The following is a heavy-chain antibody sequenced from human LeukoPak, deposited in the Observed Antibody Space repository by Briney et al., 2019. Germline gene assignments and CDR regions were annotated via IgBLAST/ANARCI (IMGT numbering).Heavy chain of an antibody. V-gene: IGHV4-30-4*01. D-gene: IGHD2-2*01. CDR2: MYYSGST. Sequence: SQTLSLTCTVSGGSISSGDYYWSWIRQPPGKGLEWIAYMYYSGSTYYNPSLKSRVTMSADTSKNQLSLKLSSVTAADTAVYYCARDMRTEGTSFDYWGQGTLVTVSS. J-gene: IGHJ4*02. CDR3: ARDMRTEGTSFDY. CDR1: GGSISSGDYY.